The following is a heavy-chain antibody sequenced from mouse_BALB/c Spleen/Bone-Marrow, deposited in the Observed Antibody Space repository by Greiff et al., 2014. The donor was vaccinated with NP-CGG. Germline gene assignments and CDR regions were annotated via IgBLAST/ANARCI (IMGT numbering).Heavy chain of an antibody. V-gene: IGHV14-3*02. D-gene: IGHD2-3*01. CDR3: ARWLLNYYAMDY. Sequence: VQLKESGAELVKPGASVKLSCTASGFNIKDTYMHWVKQRPEQGLEWIGRIDPANGNTKYDPKFQGKATITADTSSNTAYLQLSSLTSEDTAVYYCARWLLNYYAMDYWGQGPSVTVSS. J-gene: IGHJ4*01. CDR1: GFNIKDTY. CDR2: IDPANGNT.